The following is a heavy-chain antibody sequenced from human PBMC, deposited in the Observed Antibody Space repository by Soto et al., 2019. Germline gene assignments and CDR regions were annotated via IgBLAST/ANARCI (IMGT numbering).Heavy chain of an antibody. CDR2: IFHTGSA. J-gene: IGHJ4*02. CDR3: ARHIAVSGTRGFDH. Sequence: SETLSLTCAVSGGSITSNWWSWVRQPPGKGLEWIAEIFHTGSANYNPSLMGRLTISMDKSRSHLSLTLNSVTAADTAVYYCARHIAVSGTRGFDHWGQGTLVNVS. V-gene: IGHV4-4*02. CDR1: GGSITSNW. D-gene: IGHD2-21*01.